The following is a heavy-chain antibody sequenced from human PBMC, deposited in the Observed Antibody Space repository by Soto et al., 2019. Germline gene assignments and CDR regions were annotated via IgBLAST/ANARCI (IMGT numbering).Heavy chain of an antibody. CDR2: IYPGDSDT. Sequence: GESLKISCKGSGYSFTSYWIGWVRQMPGKGLEWMGIIYPGDSDTRYSPSFQGQVTISVDKSISTAYLQWSSLKASDTAMYYCARLSNYDFWSGYPNWFDPWGQGTLVTVSS. CDR1: GYSFTSYW. D-gene: IGHD3-3*01. CDR3: ARLSNYDFWSGYPNWFDP. V-gene: IGHV5-51*01. J-gene: IGHJ5*02.